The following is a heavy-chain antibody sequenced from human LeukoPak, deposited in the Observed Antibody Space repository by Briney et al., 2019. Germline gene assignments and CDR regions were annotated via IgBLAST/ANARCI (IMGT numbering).Heavy chain of an antibody. CDR1: GVSISSYS. CDR2: IYYSGST. CDR3: ASAAGGYSYGRTDY. Sequence: PSETLSLTCTVSGVSISSYSWNWIRQPPGKALEWIGYIYYSGSTNYNPSLKSRVTMSLDTSKNQFSLKLSSVTAADTAVYYCASAAGGYSYGRTDYWGQGTLVTVSS. D-gene: IGHD5-18*01. V-gene: IGHV4-59*12. J-gene: IGHJ4*02.